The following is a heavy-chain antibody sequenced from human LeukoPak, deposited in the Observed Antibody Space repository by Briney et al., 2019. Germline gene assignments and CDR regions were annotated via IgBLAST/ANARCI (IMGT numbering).Heavy chain of an antibody. D-gene: IGHD3-16*02. Sequence: PSETLSPTCTVSGGSISSGGYYWSWIRQHPGKGLEWIGYIYYSGSTYYNPSLKRRVTISVDTSKNQFSLKLSSVTAADTAVYYCARHSRDASPPKYYDYVWGSYRYPYYFDYWGQGTLVTVSS. CDR1: GGSISSGGYY. J-gene: IGHJ4*02. CDR3: ARHSRDASPPKYYDYVWGSYRYPYYFDY. V-gene: IGHV4-31*03. CDR2: IYYSGST.